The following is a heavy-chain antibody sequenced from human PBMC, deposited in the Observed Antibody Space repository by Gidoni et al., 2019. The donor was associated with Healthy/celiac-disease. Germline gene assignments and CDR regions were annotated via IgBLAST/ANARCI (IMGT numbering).Heavy chain of an antibody. CDR2: IRSKANSYAT. CDR1: GFPFSGSA. J-gene: IGHJ6*04. D-gene: IGHD6-19*01. V-gene: IGHV3-73*02. Sequence: EVQLVESGGGLVQPGGSLKLSCAASGFPFSGSAMHWVRQASGKGLEWVGRIRSKANSYATAYAASVKGRFTISRDDSKNTAYLQMNSLKTEDTAVYYCTTSPTYSSGLSYYYYGMDVWGKGTTVTVSS. CDR3: TTSPTYSSGLSYYYYGMDV.